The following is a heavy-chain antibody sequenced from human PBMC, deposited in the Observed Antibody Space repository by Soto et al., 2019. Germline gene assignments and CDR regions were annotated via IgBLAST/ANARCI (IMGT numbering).Heavy chain of an antibody. D-gene: IGHD3-22*01. V-gene: IGHV1-18*01. J-gene: IGHJ4*02. Sequence: ASVKVSCKASGYTFTSYGISWVRQAPGQGLEWVGWISAHNGDTRYAQNLQGRITMTTDTFTNTAYMELTSLTSDDTAVYYCARNWSPYYDSSGLRLDYWGQGTLVTVSS. CDR1: GYTFTSYG. CDR2: ISAHNGDT. CDR3: ARNWSPYYDSSGLRLDY.